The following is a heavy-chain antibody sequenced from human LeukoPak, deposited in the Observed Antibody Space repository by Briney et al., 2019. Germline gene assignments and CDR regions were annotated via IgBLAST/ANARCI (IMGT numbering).Heavy chain of an antibody. Sequence: GGSLRLSCAASGFDLSTYEMNWAPRAPGKGLEWIADITISGHIKNYADSVKGRFSISRDNARTSLYLQMHSLRVEDTGVYYCARGDPHADLWGQGTLVTVSS. D-gene: IGHD5-24*01. CDR2: ITISGHIK. CDR1: GFDLSTYE. J-gene: IGHJ5*02. V-gene: IGHV3-48*03. CDR3: ARGDPHADL.